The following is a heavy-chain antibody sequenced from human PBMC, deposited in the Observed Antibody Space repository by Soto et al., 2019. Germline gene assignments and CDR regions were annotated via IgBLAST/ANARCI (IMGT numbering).Heavy chain of an antibody. CDR2: IYYSGST. J-gene: IGHJ4*02. CDR3: ARPGQYYDILYFDY. CDR1: GGSISSSSYY. V-gene: IGHV4-39*01. Sequence: QLQLQESGPGLVKPSVTLSLTCTVSGGSISSSSYYWGWIRQPPGKGLEWIGSIYYSGSTYYNPSLKSRVTISVDTSKNQFSLKLSSVTAADTAVYYCARPGQYYDILYFDYWGQGTLVTVSS. D-gene: IGHD3-9*01.